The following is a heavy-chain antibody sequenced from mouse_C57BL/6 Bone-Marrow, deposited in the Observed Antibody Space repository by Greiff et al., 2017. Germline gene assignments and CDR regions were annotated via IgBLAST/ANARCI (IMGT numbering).Heavy chain of an antibody. V-gene: IGHV5-9*01. D-gene: IGHD1-3*01. CDR2: ISGGGGNT. CDR3: ISNYYYAKDY. CDR1: GFTFSSYT. Sequence: VQLKESGGGLVKPGGSLKLSCAASGFTFSSYTMSWVRQTPEKRLEWVATISGGGGNTYYPDSVKGRFTISRDNAKNTLYLQMSSLRSEDTALXYCISNYYYAKDYWGQGTSVTVSS. J-gene: IGHJ4*01.